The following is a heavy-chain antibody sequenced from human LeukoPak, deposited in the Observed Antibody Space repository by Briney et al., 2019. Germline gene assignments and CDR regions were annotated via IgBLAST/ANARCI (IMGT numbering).Heavy chain of an antibody. CDR1: DGSISSYY. V-gene: IGHV4-59*12. CDR3: ARDRGTFWSGEGWFDP. Sequence: SETLSLTCTVSDGSISSYYWSWIRHPPGKGLEWIGYIYYSGTNYNPSLKSRVIISVDTSKNQFSLILSSVTAADTAVYYCARDRGTFWSGEGWFDPWGQGTLVTVSS. D-gene: IGHD3-3*01. CDR2: IYYSGT. J-gene: IGHJ5*02.